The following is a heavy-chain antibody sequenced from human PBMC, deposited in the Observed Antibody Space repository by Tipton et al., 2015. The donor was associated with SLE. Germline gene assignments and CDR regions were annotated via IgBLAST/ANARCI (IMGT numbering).Heavy chain of an antibody. CDR3: ARVLGVVKSYYMDV. J-gene: IGHJ6*03. V-gene: IGHV4-59*01. D-gene: IGHD3-3*01. Sequence: TLSLTCTVSGGSISSYYWSWIRQPPGKGLEWIGYIYYSGSTNYNPSLKSRVTISVDTSKNQFSLKLNSVTAADTAVYYCARVLGVVKSYYMDVWGKGTTVTVSS. CDR2: IYYSGST. CDR1: GGSISSYY.